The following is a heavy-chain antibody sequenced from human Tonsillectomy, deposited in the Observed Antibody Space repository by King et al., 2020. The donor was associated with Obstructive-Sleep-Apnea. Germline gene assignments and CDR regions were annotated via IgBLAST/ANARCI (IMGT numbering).Heavy chain of an antibody. D-gene: IGHD1-14*01. CDR3: AKDITLSGSD. CDR2: ISWNSGSI. CDR1: GFTFDDYA. V-gene: IGHV3-9*01. Sequence: VQLVESGGGLVQPGRSLRLSCAASGFTFDDYAMHWVRQAPGKGREWVSGISWNSGSIGYAASVKGRFTISRDNAKNSLYLQMNSLRADDTALYYCAKDITLSGSDWGQGTLVTVSS. J-gene: IGHJ4*02.